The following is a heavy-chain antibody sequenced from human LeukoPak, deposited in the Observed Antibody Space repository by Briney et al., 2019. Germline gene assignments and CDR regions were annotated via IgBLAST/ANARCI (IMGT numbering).Heavy chain of an antibody. Sequence: SETLSLTCAVSGGTFSGYYWSWIRQPPGKGLEWIGEINHSGSTNYNPSLKSRVTISVDTSKNQFSLKLSSVTAADTAVYYCARGPHTGVNYYDSSGYYYWGQGTLVTVSS. V-gene: IGHV4-34*01. CDR1: GGTFSGYY. CDR3: ARGPHTGVNYYDSSGYYY. D-gene: IGHD3-22*01. CDR2: INHSGST. J-gene: IGHJ4*02.